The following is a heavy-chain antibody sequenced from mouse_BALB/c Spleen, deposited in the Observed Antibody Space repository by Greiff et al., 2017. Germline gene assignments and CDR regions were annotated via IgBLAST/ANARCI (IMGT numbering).Heavy chain of an antibody. CDR2: IYPGDGDT. Sequence: VKLMESGAELVRPGSSVKISCKASGYAFSSYWMNWVKQRPGQGLEWIGQIYPGDGDTNYNGKFKGKATLTADKSSSTTYMQLSSLTSEDSAVYYYARSYRYDGYFDYWGQGTTLTVSS. CDR3: ARSYRYDGYFDY. CDR1: GYAFSSYW. D-gene: IGHD2-14*01. V-gene: IGHV1-80*01. J-gene: IGHJ2*01.